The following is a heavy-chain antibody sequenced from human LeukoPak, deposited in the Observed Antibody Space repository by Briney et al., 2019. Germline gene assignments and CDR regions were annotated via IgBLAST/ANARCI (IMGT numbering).Heavy chain of an antibody. Sequence: PSVKLSSKASGGTFSSYAISWVRQAPGPGLEWMGGIIPIFGTANYAKTFQGRVTITADKSTSTAYMELSSLRSEDTAVYYCARGEYYGSGSLDAFDIWGQGTMVTVSS. CDR3: ARGEYYGSGSLDAFDI. CDR2: IIPIFGTA. J-gene: IGHJ3*02. V-gene: IGHV1-69*06. CDR1: GGTFSSYA. D-gene: IGHD3-10*01.